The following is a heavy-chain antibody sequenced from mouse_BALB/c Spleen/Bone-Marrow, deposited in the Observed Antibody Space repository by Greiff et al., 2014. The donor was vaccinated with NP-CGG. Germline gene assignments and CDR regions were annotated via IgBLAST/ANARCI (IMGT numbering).Heavy chain of an antibody. CDR2: ISDGSTYT. J-gene: IGHJ4*01. V-gene: IGHV5-4*02. D-gene: IGHD2-14*01. Sequence: VQLKDSGGGLVKPGGSLKLSCAASGFTFSDYYMYWVRQTPEKRLELVATISDGSTYTYYPDSVKGRFTISRDNAKNNLYLQMSSLKSEDTALYYCARDRGVQGYAMDYWGQGTSVTVSS. CDR1: GFTFSDYY. CDR3: ARDRGVQGYAMDY.